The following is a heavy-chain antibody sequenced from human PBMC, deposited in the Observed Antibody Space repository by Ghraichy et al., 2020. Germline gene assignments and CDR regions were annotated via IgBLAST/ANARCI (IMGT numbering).Heavy chain of an antibody. CDR2: IYYRGST. V-gene: IGHV4-61*01. Sequence: SETLSLTCTVSGVSVSSGSYYWSYIRQPPGKGLEWIGYIYYRGSTNYNPSLKSRVTISLDTSNNQFSLKLSSVTAADTAVYFCAREDYYYYMDVWGKGTTVTVSS. CDR3: AREDYYYYMDV. CDR1: GVSVSSGSYY. J-gene: IGHJ6*03.